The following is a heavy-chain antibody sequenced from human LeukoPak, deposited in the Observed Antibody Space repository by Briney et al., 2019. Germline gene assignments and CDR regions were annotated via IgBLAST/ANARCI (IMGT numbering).Heavy chain of an antibody. V-gene: IGHV4-59*01. CDR2: IYYSGST. Sequence: SETLPLTCTVSGGPISSYYWSWIRQPPGKGLEWIGYIYYSGSTNYNPSLKSRVTISVDTSKNQFSLKLSSVTAADTAVYYCARGREWLFYFDYWGQGTLVTVSS. CDR3: ARGREWLFYFDY. D-gene: IGHD6-19*01. CDR1: GGPISSYY. J-gene: IGHJ4*02.